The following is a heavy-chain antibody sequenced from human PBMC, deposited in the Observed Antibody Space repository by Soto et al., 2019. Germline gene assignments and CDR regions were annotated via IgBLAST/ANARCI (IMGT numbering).Heavy chain of an antibody. Sequence: GGSLRLSCAASEFTFSSYAMSWVRQAPGKGLEWVTAISGSGGSTYYADSVKGRFTISRDNSKNTLYLQMNSLRAEDTAVYYCAKAGPYYYDSSGYYYSYFDYWGQGTLVTVSS. D-gene: IGHD3-22*01. CDR1: EFTFSSYA. CDR2: ISGSGGST. V-gene: IGHV3-23*01. CDR3: AKAGPYYYDSSGYYYSYFDY. J-gene: IGHJ4*02.